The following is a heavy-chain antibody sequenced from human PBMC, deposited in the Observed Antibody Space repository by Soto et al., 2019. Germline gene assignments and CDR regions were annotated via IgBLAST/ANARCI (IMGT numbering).Heavy chain of an antibody. V-gene: IGHV1-18*01. J-gene: IGHJ2*01. CDR3: ARMAYCGGDCYSDSYWYFDL. D-gene: IGHD2-21*02. Sequence: QVQLVQSGAEVKKTGASVKVSCKASGYTFTSYGISWVRQAPGQGLEWMGWISAYNGNTNYAQKLQGRVTMTTDTSTSTAYMELRSLRSDDTAVHYCARMAYCGGDCYSDSYWYFDLWGRGTLVTVSS. CDR1: GYTFTSYG. CDR2: ISAYNGNT.